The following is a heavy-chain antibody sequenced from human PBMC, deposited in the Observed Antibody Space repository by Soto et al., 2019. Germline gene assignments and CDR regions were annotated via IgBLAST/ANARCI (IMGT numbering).Heavy chain of an antibody. J-gene: IGHJ5*02. V-gene: IGHV4-34*01. CDR2: IYYSGST. CDR3: ARGIAAAGRLDWFDP. CDR1: GGSFSGYY. D-gene: IGHD6-13*01. Sequence: SETLSLTCAVYGGSFSGYYWSWIRQPPGKGLEWIGEIYYSGSTNYNPSLKSRVTISVDTSKNQFSLKLSSVTAADTAVYYCARGIAAAGRLDWFDPWGQGTLVTVSS.